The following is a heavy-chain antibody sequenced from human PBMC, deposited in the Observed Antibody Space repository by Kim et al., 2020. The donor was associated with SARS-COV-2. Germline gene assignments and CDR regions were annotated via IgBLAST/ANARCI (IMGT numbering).Heavy chain of an antibody. Sequence: YAQGFTGRFVFCLDTSVSTAYLQISSLKAEDTAVYYCARVIAAAGTEGDYWGQGTLVTVSS. V-gene: IGHV7-4-1*02. D-gene: IGHD6-13*01. J-gene: IGHJ4*02. CDR3: ARVIAAAGTEGDY.